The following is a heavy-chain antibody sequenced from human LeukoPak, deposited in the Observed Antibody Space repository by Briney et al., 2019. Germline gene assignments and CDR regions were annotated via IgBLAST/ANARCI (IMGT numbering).Heavy chain of an antibody. J-gene: IGHJ4*02. CDR1: GFTFSSYW. CDR2: INSDGSST. CDR3: ARALISGGPVPFLVD. D-gene: IGHD2-21*01. V-gene: IGHV3-74*01. Sequence: GGSLRLSCAASGFTFSSYWMHWVRQAPGKGLVWVSRINSDGSSTSYADSVKGRFTISRDNAKNTLYLQMNSLRAEDTAVYYCARALISGGPVPFLVDWGQGTLVTVSS.